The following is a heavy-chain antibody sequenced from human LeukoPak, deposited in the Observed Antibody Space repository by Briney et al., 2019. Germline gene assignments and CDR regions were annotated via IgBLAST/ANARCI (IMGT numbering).Heavy chain of an antibody. CDR2: ISGSGGST. J-gene: IGHJ4*02. D-gene: IGHD3-22*01. CDR3: AKDSRHYDSSGLFDY. V-gene: IGHV3-23*01. CDR1: GFTFSSYA. Sequence: GGSLRLSCAASGFTFSSYAVSWVRQAPGKGLEWVSAISGSGGSTYYADSVKGRFTISRDNSKNTLYLQMNSLRAEDTAVYYCAKDSRHYDSSGLFDYWGQGTLVTVSS.